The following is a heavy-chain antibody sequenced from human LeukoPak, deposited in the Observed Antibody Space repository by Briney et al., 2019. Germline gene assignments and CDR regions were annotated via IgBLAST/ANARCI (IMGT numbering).Heavy chain of an antibody. CDR3: EKAAYDILTGYYPGYFDL. J-gene: IGHJ2*01. CDR2: ISSSSSYI. Sequence: GGSLRLSCAASGFTFSSYSMNWVRQAPGKGLEWVSSISSSSSYIYYADSVKGRFTISSDNAKNSLYLQMNSLRAEDTAVSYKEKAAYDILTGYYPGYFDLWGRGTLVTVSS. V-gene: IGHV3-21*01. D-gene: IGHD3-9*01. CDR1: GFTFSSYS.